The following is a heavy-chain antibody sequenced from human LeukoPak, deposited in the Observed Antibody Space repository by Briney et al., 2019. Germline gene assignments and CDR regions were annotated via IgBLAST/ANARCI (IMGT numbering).Heavy chain of an antibody. CDR3: ARARVPIAVAGLYYFDY. CDR2: IKPDSGSS. CDR1: GYTFTAYY. V-gene: IGHV1-2*02. J-gene: IGHJ4*02. D-gene: IGHD6-19*01. Sequence: ASVKVSCKASGYTFTAYYIHWLRQAPGQGPEWMGWIKPDSGSSHYARKFQGRVTMTRDTSSNSAYMDLTSLKSDDTALYYCARARVPIAVAGLYYFDYWGQGALVTASS.